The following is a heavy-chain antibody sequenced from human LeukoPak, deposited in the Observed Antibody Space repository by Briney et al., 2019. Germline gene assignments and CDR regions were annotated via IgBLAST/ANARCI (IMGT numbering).Heavy chain of an antibody. V-gene: IGHV3-7*01. CDR1: GFTFSSYW. CDR3: ARPCRDGYNCFDY. CDR2: IKQDGSEK. Sequence: AGGSLRLSCAASGFTFSSYWMSWVRQAPGKGLEWVANIKQDGSEKYYVDSVKGRFTISRDNAKNSLYLQMNSLRAEDTAVYYCARPCRDGYNCFDYWGQGTLVTVSS. J-gene: IGHJ4*02. D-gene: IGHD5-24*01.